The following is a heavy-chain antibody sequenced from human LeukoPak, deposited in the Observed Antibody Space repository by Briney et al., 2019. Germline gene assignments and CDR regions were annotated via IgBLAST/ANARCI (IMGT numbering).Heavy chain of an antibody. CDR2: INHSGST. Sequence: NPSGTLSLTCAVYGGSFSGYYWSWIRQPPGKGLEWIGEINHSGSTNYNPSLKSRVTISVDTSKNQFSLKLSSVTAADTAVYYCARSRQLWLVFDYYYGMDVWGQGTTVTVSS. CDR3: ARSRQLWLVFDYYYGMDV. V-gene: IGHV4-34*01. CDR1: GGSFSGYY. J-gene: IGHJ6*02. D-gene: IGHD5-18*01.